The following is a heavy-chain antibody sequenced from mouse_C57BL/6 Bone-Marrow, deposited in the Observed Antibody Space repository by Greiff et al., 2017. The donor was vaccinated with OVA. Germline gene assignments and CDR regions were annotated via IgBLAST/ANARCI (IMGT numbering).Heavy chain of an antibody. Sequence: VQLQQPGAELVRPGSSVKLSCKASGYTFTSYWMDWVKQRPGQGLEWIGNIYPSDSETHYNQKFKDKATLTVDKSSSTAYMQLSSLTSEDSAVYYCARCGYYYGSSSMDYAMDYWGQGTSVTVSS. CDR1: GYTFTSYW. D-gene: IGHD1-1*01. V-gene: IGHV1-61*01. CDR2: IYPSDSET. CDR3: ARCGYYYGSSSMDYAMDY. J-gene: IGHJ4*01.